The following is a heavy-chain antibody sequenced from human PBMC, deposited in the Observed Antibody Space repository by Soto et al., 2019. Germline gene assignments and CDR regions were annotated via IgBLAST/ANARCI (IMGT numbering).Heavy chain of an antibody. J-gene: IGHJ4*02. CDR2: IIPIFGTA. CDR1: GGTFSSYA. V-gene: IGHV1-69*01. CDR3: ASQDYGGNGGSDY. D-gene: IGHD4-17*01. Sequence: QVQLVQSGAEVKKPGSSVKVSCKASGGTFSSYAISWVRQAPGQGLEWMGGIIPIFGTANYAQKFQGRVTITADESTSTASMALSSLRAEDTAVYYCASQDYGGNGGSDYWGQGALVTVSS.